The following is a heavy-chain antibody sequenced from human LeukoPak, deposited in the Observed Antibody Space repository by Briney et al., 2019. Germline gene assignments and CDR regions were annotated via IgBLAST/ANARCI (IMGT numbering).Heavy chain of an antibody. CDR2: IYSGGST. J-gene: IGHJ4*02. Sequence: GGSLRLSCAASGFTVSSNYMSWVRQAPGKGLEWVSVIYSGGSTYYADSVKGRFTISRDNYKNTLYLQMNSLRAEDTAVYYCARVRKYSSSWYLDYWGQGTLVTVSS. D-gene: IGHD6-13*01. CDR3: ARVRKYSSSWYLDY. V-gene: IGHV3-53*01. CDR1: GFTVSSNY.